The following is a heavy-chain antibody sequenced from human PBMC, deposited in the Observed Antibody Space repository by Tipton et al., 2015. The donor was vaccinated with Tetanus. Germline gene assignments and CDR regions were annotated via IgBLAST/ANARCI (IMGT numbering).Heavy chain of an antibody. CDR3: AKDRGDFWSGSIHHFFDY. CDR2: ISYDGSNK. D-gene: IGHD3-3*01. V-gene: IGHV3-30*18. CDR1: GFTFSSYG. J-gene: IGHJ4*02. Sequence: CAASGFTFSSYGMHWVRQAPGKGLEWVAVISYDGSNKYYADSVKGRFTISRDNSKNTLYLQMNSLRAEDTAVYYCAKDRGDFWSGSIHHFFDYWGQGTLVTVSS.